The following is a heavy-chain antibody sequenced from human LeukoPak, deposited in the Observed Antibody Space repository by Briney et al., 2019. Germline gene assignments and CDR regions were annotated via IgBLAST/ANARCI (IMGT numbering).Heavy chain of an antibody. Sequence: GGSLRLSCVVSGFTFSSHWVSWVRQAPGKGLEWVANIKQDGSEKYYVDSVKGRFTISRDNAKNSLYLQMNSLRAEDTAVYYCARGGSSSRPQQLVRGEEYNWFDPWGQGTLVTVSS. D-gene: IGHD6-13*01. V-gene: IGHV3-7*01. CDR2: IKQDGSEK. CDR3: ARGGSSSRPQQLVRGEEYNWFDP. J-gene: IGHJ5*02. CDR1: GFTFSSHW.